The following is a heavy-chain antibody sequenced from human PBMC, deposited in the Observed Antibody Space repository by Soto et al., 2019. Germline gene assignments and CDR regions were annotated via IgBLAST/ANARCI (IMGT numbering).Heavy chain of an antibody. CDR2: IYYSGST. Sequence: SETLCLTCTVSGGSISSYDWSWIRQPPGKGLECIGYIYYSGSTNYNPSLKSRVTISVDTSKNQFSLRLTSVTAADTAVYYCARAWGIYFDYWGQGTLVTVSS. V-gene: IGHV4-59*01. J-gene: IGHJ4*02. D-gene: IGHD3-16*01. CDR1: GGSISSYD. CDR3: ARAWGIYFDY.